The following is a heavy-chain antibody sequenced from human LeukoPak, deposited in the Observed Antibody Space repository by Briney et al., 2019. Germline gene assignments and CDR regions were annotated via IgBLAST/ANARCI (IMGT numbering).Heavy chain of an antibody. CDR1: GYSFTSYW. CDR3: ATELNNYDILTGYGIIGAFDI. CDR2: IYPGDSDT. D-gene: IGHD3-9*01. J-gene: IGHJ3*02. V-gene: IGHV5-51*01. Sequence: GESLKISCKGSGYSFTSYWIGWVRQMPGKGLEWMGIIYPGDSDTRYSPSFQGQVTISADKSISTAYLQWSSLKASDTAMYYRATELNNYDILTGYGIIGAFDIWGQGTMVTVSS.